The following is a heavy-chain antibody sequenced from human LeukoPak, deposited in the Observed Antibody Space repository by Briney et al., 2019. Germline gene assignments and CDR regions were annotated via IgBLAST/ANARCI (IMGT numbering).Heavy chain of an antibody. CDR1: GYTLTELS. Sequence: ASVKVSCKVSGYTLTELSMHWVRQAPGKGLEWMGGFDPEDGETIYAQKFQGRVTMTEDTSTDTAYMELSSLRSEDTAVYYCALSLFYYNSSGYYPFDYWGQGTLVTVSS. J-gene: IGHJ4*02. V-gene: IGHV1-24*01. CDR3: ALSLFYYNSSGYYPFDY. CDR2: FDPEDGET. D-gene: IGHD3-22*01.